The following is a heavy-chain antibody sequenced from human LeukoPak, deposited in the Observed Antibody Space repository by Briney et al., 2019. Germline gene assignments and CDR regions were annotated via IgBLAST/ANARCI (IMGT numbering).Heavy chain of an antibody. D-gene: IGHD3-9*01. CDR3: ARDYDILTGYSDYFDY. Sequence: PEGSLRLSCAASGFTFSSYGMHWVRQAPGKGLEWVAVIWYDGSNKYYADSVKGRFTISRDNSKNTLYLQMNSPRAEDTAVYYCARDYDILTGYSDYFDYWGQGTLVTASS. CDR2: IWYDGSNK. V-gene: IGHV3-33*01. J-gene: IGHJ4*02. CDR1: GFTFSSYG.